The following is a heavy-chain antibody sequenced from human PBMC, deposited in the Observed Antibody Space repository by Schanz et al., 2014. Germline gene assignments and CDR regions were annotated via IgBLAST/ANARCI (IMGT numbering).Heavy chain of an antibody. V-gene: IGHV1-46*03. J-gene: IGHJ4*02. D-gene: IGHD2-2*01. CDR2: INPSGGST. CDR1: GYTFTSYG. CDR3: ARGGFFDSTSFDS. Sequence: QGQLVQSGAEVKKPGASVKVSCKASGYTFTSYGITWVRQAPGQGLEWMGIINPSGGSTSYAQNFQGRLTVTRDTSTSTVNMELSSLRSEDTAVYYCARGGFFDSTSFDSWGQGTLXTVSS.